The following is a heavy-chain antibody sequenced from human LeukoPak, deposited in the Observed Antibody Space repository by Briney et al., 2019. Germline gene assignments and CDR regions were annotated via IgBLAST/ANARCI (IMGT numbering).Heavy chain of an antibody. CDR2: IWYDGSNK. Sequence: GGSLRLSCAASGFTFSSYGMHWVRQAPGKGLEWVAVIWYDGSNKYYADSVKGRFTISRDNTKNTLYLQMNSLRAADTAVYYCAKSVDTAMVTFDYWGQGPLVTVSS. J-gene: IGHJ4*02. D-gene: IGHD5-18*01. V-gene: IGHV3-33*06. CDR3: AKSVDTAMVTFDY. CDR1: GFTFSSYG.